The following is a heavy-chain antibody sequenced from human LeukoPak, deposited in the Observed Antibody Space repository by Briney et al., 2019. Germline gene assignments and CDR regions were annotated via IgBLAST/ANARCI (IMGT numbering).Heavy chain of an antibody. D-gene: IGHD6-19*01. J-gene: IGHJ4*02. CDR1: GFTFSTYA. V-gene: IGHV3-30*02. CDR2: VQYDGNNK. Sequence: GGSLRLSCAASGFTFSTYAIHWVRQGPGKGLEWVAFVQYDGNNKYYADSVKGRFTISRDSSMNTVFLQMNSLRAEDTALYYCAKDSLAVSGDFDYWGQGTLVIVSS. CDR3: AKDSLAVSGDFDY.